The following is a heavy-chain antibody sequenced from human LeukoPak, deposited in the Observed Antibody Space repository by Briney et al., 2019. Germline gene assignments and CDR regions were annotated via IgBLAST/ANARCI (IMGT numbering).Heavy chain of an antibody. CDR2: IIHIFRTA. J-gene: IGHJ4*02. CDR1: GGTFSTYS. V-gene: IGHV1-69*01. D-gene: IGHD3-3*01. Sequence: ASVNVSCKASGGTFSTYSINWVRQAPGQGREWVGGIIHIFRTANYAQNFQGRVTITAKEPATTAYMDLTSLRSDDTAVYYCAAIFGVAPFDSWGQGTLVTVSS. CDR3: AAIFGVAPFDS.